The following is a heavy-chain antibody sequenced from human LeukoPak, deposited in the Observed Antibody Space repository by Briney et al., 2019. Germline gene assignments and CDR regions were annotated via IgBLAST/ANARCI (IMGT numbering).Heavy chain of an antibody. D-gene: IGHD1-26*01. CDR1: GGSISSSSYY. V-gene: IGHV4-39*01. Sequence: SETLSLTCTVSGGSISSSSYYWGWIRQPSGKGLEWIGSIYYSGSTYYNPSLKSRVTISVDTSKNQFSLRLSSVTAADTAVYYCARQPDSGSYGAFDIWGQGTMVTVSS. CDR3: ARQPDSGSYGAFDI. CDR2: IYYSGST. J-gene: IGHJ3*02.